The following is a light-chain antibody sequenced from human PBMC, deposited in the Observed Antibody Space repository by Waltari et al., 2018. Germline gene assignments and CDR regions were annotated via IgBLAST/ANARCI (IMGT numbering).Light chain of an antibody. Sequence: EVVLTQSPATLSLSPGERATLSCRSSQSVSRFFAWYQQKPGQPPRLLIYDASNRATGIPARFSGSGSGTDFTLTISSLEPEDFAVYYCQQRSNVLFAFGPGTKVDFK. CDR1: QSVSRF. CDR2: DAS. V-gene: IGKV3-11*01. J-gene: IGKJ3*01. CDR3: QQRSNVLFA.